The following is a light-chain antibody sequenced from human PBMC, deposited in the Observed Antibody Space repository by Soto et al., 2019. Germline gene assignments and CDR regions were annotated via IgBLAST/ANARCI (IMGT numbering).Light chain of an antibody. CDR2: GAS. CDR1: QSVSNY. CDR3: QQYRNWPRT. V-gene: IGKV3-15*01. J-gene: IGKJ1*01. Sequence: EIVLTQSPATLSLSPGERATLSCRASQSVSNYLAWYQQKPGQTPRLLIYGASTKATDMPGRFSGRGSGTEFTLTINNLQSEDFAVYYCQQYRNWPRTFGQGTKVDIK.